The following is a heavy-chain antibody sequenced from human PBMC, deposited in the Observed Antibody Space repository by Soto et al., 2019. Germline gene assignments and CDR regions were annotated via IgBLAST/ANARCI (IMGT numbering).Heavy chain of an antibody. CDR2: INPHNGNT. D-gene: IGHD3-10*01. J-gene: IGHJ6*02. CDR3: ARAVYCGHDCYAYGMDV. CDR1: GYTFTDDY. V-gene: IGHV1-2*02. Sequence: QVQVVQSGAEVKKPGASVTISCKTSGYTFTDDYLHWVRQAPGQGLEWMGWINPHNGNTNIAQRCRGRASRTRDTSTSTAYMEELGLTSDDTAIYYCARAVYCGHDCYAYGMDVWGQGTTVTVSS.